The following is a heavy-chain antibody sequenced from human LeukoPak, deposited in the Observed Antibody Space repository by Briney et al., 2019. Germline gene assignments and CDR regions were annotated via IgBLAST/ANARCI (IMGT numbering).Heavy chain of an antibody. CDR2: IIPMFGKA. CDR1: GGTFRNHA. J-gene: IGHJ5*02. V-gene: IGHV1-69*13. Sequence: GASVKVSCKASGGTFRNHAISWVRQAPGQGLEWMGGIIPMFGKANYAQRFQGRVTITADESTSTAYMELSSLRSEDTAVYYCARARFDYGSGSYWFGPWGQGTLVTVSS. CDR3: ARARFDYGSGSYWFGP. D-gene: IGHD3-10*01.